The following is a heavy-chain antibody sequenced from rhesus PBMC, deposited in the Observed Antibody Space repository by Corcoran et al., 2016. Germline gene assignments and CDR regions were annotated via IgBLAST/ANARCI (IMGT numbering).Heavy chain of an antibody. D-gene: IGHD6-43*01. CDR3: ARGWQQLPFDY. J-gene: IGHJ4*01. CDR1: GGSISDSYY. Sequence: QVQLQESGPGLVKPSETLSPTCAASGGSISDSYYWNWIRQPPGKGLEWIGNIYGNSASTYSTPSLRSRFTISKDTSKTQFFLKLSSVTAADTAVYYCARGWQQLPFDYWGQGVLVTVSS. CDR2: IYGNSAST. V-gene: IGHV4S9*01.